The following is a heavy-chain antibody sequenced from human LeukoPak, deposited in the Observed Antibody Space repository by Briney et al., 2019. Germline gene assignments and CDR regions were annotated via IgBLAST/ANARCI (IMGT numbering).Heavy chain of an antibody. J-gene: IGHJ3*02. CDR3: AKGESGNHAGFFDI. CDR1: GGSITNYY. V-gene: IGHV4-59*01. CDR2: IYYSGST. Sequence: SETLSLTCTVSGGSITNYYWTWIRQPPGKELEWIGFIYYSGSTNYSPSLKSRVTISVDTSKNQFSLKLSSVTAADTAVYYCAKGESGNHAGFFDIWGQGTMVTVSS. D-gene: IGHD1-14*01.